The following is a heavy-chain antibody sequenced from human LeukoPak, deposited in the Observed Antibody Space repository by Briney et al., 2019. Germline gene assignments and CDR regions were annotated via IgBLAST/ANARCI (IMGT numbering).Heavy chain of an antibody. V-gene: IGHV3-33*01. D-gene: IGHD4-17*01. CDR3: ARDIGSYGDYHFDY. CDR1: GFTLSNYG. CDR2: IYYDGSNK. Sequence: PGGPLRLSCAASGFTLSNYGMHWVRQPPGKGLEWVAVIYYDGSNKYYADSVKGRFTISRDNSKNTLYLQMNDLRAEDTALYYCARDIGSYGDYHFDYWGQGTLVTVSS. J-gene: IGHJ4*02.